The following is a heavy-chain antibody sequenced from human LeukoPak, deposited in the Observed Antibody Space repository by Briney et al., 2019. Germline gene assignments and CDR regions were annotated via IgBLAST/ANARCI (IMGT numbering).Heavy chain of an antibody. CDR2: TYYRSKWYN. CDR1: GDRVSSKNGA. V-gene: IGHV6-1*01. J-gene: IGHJ4*02. CDR3: ARDLGNTGWHTFDY. Sequence: SQTLSLTCAVSGDRVSSKNGARNWIRQSPSRGLEWLGRTYYRSKWYNDYAEAMEGRMTISQDTSKYQYSLHLNSVTPDDTAVYYCARDLGNTGWHTFDYWGQGTLVTVSS. D-gene: IGHD6-19*01.